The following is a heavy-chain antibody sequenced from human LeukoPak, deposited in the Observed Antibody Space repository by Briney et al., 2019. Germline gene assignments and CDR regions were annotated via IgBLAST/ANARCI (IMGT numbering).Heavy chain of an antibody. J-gene: IGHJ4*02. CDR2: IKPDGSEE. Sequence: PGGSLRLSCAASGFTFSSYWMSWVRQAPGKGLEWVANIKPDGSEEYYVDSVKGRFTLSRDDAKSSLCLQMNSLRAEDTAVYYCARGASWSFDYWGQGTLVTVSS. D-gene: IGHD6-13*01. CDR3: ARGASWSFDY. V-gene: IGHV3-7*05. CDR1: GFTFSSYW.